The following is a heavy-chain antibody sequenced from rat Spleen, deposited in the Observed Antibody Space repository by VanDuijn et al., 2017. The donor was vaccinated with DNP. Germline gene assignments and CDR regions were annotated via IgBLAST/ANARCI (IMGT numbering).Heavy chain of an antibody. Sequence: EVKLQESGPGLVKPSQSPSLTCSVTGYSITSSHRWNWIRKFPGNKLEWMGYINSADSTNYNPSLKSRISITRDTSKNQLFLQVNSVTTEDTATYYCARWPGYNPPYAMDAWGQGTSVTVSS. CDR2: INSADST. V-gene: IGHV3-3*01. CDR3: ARWPGYNPPYAMDA. J-gene: IGHJ4*01. D-gene: IGHD1-4*01. CDR1: GYSITSSHR.